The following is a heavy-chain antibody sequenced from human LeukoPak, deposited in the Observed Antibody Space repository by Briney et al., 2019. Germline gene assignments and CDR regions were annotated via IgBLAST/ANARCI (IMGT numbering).Heavy chain of an antibody. V-gene: IGHV4-59*08. J-gene: IGHJ3*02. CDR3: ARHSARYCSGGSCYSMPHDAFDI. CDR1: GGSISSYY. CDR2: IYYSGST. D-gene: IGHD2-15*01. Sequence: SETLSLTCTVSGGSISSYYWSWIRQPPGKGLEWIGYIYYSGSTNYNPSLKGRVTISVDTSKNQFSLKLSSVTAADTAVYYCARHSARYCSGGSCYSMPHDAFDIWGQGTMVTVSS.